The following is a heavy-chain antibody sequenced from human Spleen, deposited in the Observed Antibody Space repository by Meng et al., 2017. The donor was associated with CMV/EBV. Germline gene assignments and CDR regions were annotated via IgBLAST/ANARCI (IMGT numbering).Heavy chain of an antibody. V-gene: IGHV3-21*01. J-gene: IGHJ4*02. CDR2: ISRTSTFI. Sequence: FSFIAYSMNWVRQAPVKGLQWVSSISRTSTFIYYADSVQGRFTVSRDNSKSTLYLQMNSLRPEDTAVYYCARDEGFCRSTSCLGDSWGQGTLVTVSS. CDR3: ARDEGFCRSTSCLGDS. D-gene: IGHD2-2*01. CDR1: FSFIAYS.